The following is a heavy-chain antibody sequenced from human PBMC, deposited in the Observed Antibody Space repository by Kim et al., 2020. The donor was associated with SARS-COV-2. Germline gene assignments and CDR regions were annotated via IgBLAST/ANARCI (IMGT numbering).Heavy chain of an antibody. CDR2: INHSGST. V-gene: IGHV4-34*01. D-gene: IGHD3-9*01. CDR3: ARGHTYYDILTGYLGPWYYYYYYMDV. J-gene: IGHJ6*03. Sequence: SETLSLTCAVYGGSFSGYYWSWIRQPPGKGLEWIGEINHSGSTNYNPSLKSRVTISVDTSKNQFSLKLSSVTAADTAVYYCARGHTYYDILTGYLGPWYYYYYYMDVWGKGTTVTVSS. CDR1: GGSFSGYY.